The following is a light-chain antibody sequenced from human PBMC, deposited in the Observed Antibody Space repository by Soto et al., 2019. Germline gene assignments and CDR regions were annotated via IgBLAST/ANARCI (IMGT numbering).Light chain of an antibody. CDR3: QHYNSYPWT. CDR1: QSISSW. Sequence: DIQMTQSPSTLSASVGDRVTITCRASQSISSWLAWYQQKPGQAPKLLIYKASSLESGVASRFSGSGSGTEFTLTISSLQPDDFATYYCQHYNSYPWTFGQGTKVEIK. J-gene: IGKJ1*01. V-gene: IGKV1-5*03. CDR2: KAS.